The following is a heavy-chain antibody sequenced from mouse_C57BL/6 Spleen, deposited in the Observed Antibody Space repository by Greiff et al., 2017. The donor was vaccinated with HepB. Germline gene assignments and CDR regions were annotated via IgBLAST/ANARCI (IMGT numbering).Heavy chain of an antibody. CDR2: ISDGGSYT. CDR1: GFTFSSYA. J-gene: IGHJ4*01. CDR3: ASGIYDGFYYAMDY. V-gene: IGHV5-4*01. Sequence: EVQRVESGGGLVKPGGSLKLSCAASGFTFSSYAMSWVRQTPEKRLEWVATISDGGSYTYYPDNVKGRFTISRDNAKNNLYLQMSHLKSEDTAMYYGASGIYDGFYYAMDYWGQGTSVTVSS. D-gene: IGHD2-3*01.